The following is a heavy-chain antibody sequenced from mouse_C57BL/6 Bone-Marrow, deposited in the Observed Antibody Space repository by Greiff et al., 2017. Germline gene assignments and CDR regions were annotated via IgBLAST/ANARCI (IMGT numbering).Heavy chain of an antibody. CDR3: TPYYYGSSYTY. V-gene: IGHV1-75*01. CDR1: GYTFTDYY. Sequence: QVQLQQSGPELVKPGASVKISCKASGYTFTDYYINWVKQRPGQGLEWIGWIFPGSGSTYYNEKFKGQATLTVDKSSSTAYMLLSSLTSEDSAVYYCTPYYYGSSYTYWGQGTLVTVAA. D-gene: IGHD1-1*01. J-gene: IGHJ3*01. CDR2: IFPGSGST.